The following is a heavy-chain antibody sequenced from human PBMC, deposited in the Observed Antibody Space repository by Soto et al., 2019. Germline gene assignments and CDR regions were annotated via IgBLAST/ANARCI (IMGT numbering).Heavy chain of an antibody. J-gene: IGHJ4*02. Sequence: SETLSLTCAVYGGSFSGYYWTWIRQPPGTGLEWIGEINHSGSTNYNPSLKGRVTISVDTSKNQFSLKLTSATAADTAVYYCARDKITGLFDYWGQGTLVTVSS. D-gene: IGHD2-8*02. CDR1: GGSFSGYY. CDR2: INHSGST. V-gene: IGHV4-34*01. CDR3: ARDKITGLFDY.